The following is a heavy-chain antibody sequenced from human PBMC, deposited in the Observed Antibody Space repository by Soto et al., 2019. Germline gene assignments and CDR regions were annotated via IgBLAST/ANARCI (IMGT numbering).Heavy chain of an antibody. J-gene: IGHJ4*02. V-gene: IGHV3-23*01. Sequence: GSLRLSCAASGFTFSSYAMSWVRQAPGKGLEWVSAISGSGGSTYYADSVKGRFTISRDNSKNTLYLQMNSLRAEDTAVYYCAKAPDIVVVVAATPFDYWGQGTLVTVSS. D-gene: IGHD2-15*01. CDR2: ISGSGGST. CDR1: GFTFSSYA. CDR3: AKAPDIVVVVAATPFDY.